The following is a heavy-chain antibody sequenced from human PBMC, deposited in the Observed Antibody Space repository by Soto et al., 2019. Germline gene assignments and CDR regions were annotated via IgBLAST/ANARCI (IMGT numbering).Heavy chain of an antibody. CDR3: ARDFPRAGRDDYYYYYGMDV. J-gene: IGHJ6*02. Sequence: ASVTVSCKASGYTFTGYYMHWVRQAPGQGLEWMGWINPNSGGTNYAQKFQGWVTMTRDTSISTAYMELSRLRSDDTAVYYCARDFPRAGRDDYYYYYGMDVWGQGTTVTVSS. D-gene: IGHD1-1*01. V-gene: IGHV1-2*04. CDR2: INPNSGGT. CDR1: GYTFTGYY.